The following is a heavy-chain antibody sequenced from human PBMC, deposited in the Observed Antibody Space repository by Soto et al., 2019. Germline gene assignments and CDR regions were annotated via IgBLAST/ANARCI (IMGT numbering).Heavy chain of an antibody. CDR2: IYYSGST. CDR3: ARGAGVTSSSGGWFDP. Sequence: QVQLQESGPGLVKPSQTLSLTCTVSGGSISSGGYYWSWIRQHPGKGLEWIGYIYYSGSTYYNPSPKSRVTISVDTSKNQFSLKLSSVTAADTAVYYCARGAGVTSSSGGWFDPWGQGTLVTVSS. J-gene: IGHJ5*02. CDR1: GGSISSGGYY. V-gene: IGHV4-31*03. D-gene: IGHD6-6*01.